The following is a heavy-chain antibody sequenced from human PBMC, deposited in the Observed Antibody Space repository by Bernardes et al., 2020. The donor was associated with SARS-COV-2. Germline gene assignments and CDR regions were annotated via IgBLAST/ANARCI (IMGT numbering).Heavy chain of an antibody. D-gene: IGHD3-10*02. Sequence: GGSLRLSCAASGFTFTNYAMNWVRQAPGKGLEWVSALSGSGSTTYYAASVKGRFTISRDNSKNTLYLQMNSLRAEDTAVYYCANSGPTYVRAFDIWGQGTMVTVSS. CDR2: LSGSGSTT. V-gene: IGHV3-23*01. CDR1: GFTFTNYA. CDR3: ANSGPTYVRAFDI. J-gene: IGHJ3*02.